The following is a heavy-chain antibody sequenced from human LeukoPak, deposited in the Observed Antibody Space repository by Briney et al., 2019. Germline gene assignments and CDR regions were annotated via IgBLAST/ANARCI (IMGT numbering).Heavy chain of an antibody. CDR1: GGSISSSSYY. V-gene: IGHV4-39*01. D-gene: IGHD2-2*01. CDR3: ARRSLGSVPYCSSTSCLGYYYYGMDV. CDR2: IYYSGST. Sequence: SETLSLTCTVSGGSISSSSYYWGWIRQPPGKGLEWIGSIYYSGSTYYNPSLKSRVTISVDTSKNQFSLKLSSVTAADTAVYYCARRSLGSVPYCSSTSCLGYYYYGMDVGGQGTTVTVS. J-gene: IGHJ6*02.